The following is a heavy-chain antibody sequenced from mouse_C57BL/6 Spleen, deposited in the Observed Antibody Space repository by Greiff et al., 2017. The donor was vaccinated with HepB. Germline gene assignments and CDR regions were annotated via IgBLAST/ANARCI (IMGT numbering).Heavy chain of an antibody. J-gene: IGHJ1*03. D-gene: IGHD1-1*01. CDR1: GYTFTSYW. V-gene: IGHV1-52*01. CDR3: ARDTTVVAPWNFDV. Sequence: LQQPGAELVRPGSSVKLSCKASGYTFTSYWMHWVKQRPIQGLEWIGNIDPSDSETHYNQKFKDKATLTVDKSSSTAYMQLSSLTSEDSAVYYCARDTTVVAPWNFDVWGTGTTVTVSS. CDR2: IDPSDSET.